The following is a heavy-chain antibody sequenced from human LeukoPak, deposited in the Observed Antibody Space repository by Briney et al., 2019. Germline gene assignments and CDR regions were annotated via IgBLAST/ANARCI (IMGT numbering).Heavy chain of an antibody. V-gene: IGHV3-9*01. J-gene: IGHJ4*02. CDR1: GFTFDDYA. CDR2: ISWNSGSI. CDR3: AKDMGGRLGLRSPSFDY. D-gene: IGHD5-12*01. Sequence: GGSLRLSCAASGFTFDDYAMHWVRQAPGKGLEWVSGISWNSGSIGYADSVKGRFTISRDNAKNSLYLQMNSLRAEDTALYYCAKDMGGRLGLRSPSFDYWGQGTLVTVSS.